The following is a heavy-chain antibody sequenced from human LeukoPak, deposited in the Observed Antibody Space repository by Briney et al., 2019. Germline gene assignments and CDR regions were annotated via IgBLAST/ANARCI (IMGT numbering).Heavy chain of an antibody. V-gene: IGHV4-61*02. J-gene: IGHJ4*02. D-gene: IGHD3-10*01. CDR3: ARHRVPAY. Sequence: SETLSLTCTVSGGSISSGSYYWSWIRQPAGKGLEWIGRIYTSGSTNYNPPLKSRVTISVDTSKNQFSLKLSSVTAADTAVYYCARHRVPAYWGQGTLVTVSS. CDR2: IYTSGST. CDR1: GGSISSGSYY.